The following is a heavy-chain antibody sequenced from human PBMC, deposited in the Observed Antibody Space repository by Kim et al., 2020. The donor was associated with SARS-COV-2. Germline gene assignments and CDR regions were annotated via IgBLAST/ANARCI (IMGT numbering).Heavy chain of an antibody. CDR1: GFTFSNAW. CDR3: TTSKWELRPGAFDI. D-gene: IGHD1-26*01. CDR2: IKSKTDGGTT. V-gene: IGHV3-15*01. J-gene: IGHJ3*02. Sequence: GGSLRLSCAASGFTFSNAWMSWVRQAPGKGLEWVGRIKSKTDGGTTDYAAPVKGRFTISRDDSKNTLYLQMNSLKTEDTAVYYCTTSKWELRPGAFDIWGKGTMVTVSS.